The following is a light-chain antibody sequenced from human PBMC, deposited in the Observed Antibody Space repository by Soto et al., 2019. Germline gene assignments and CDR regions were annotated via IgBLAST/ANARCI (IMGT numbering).Light chain of an antibody. Sequence: QSVLTQPPSASGTPGQRVTISCSGNSSNIGRNYVNWYQVFPGTAPKLLIYRITQRPSGVPDRVSASKSGTSASLAISGLRPEDEADYYCAAWYDSLGGVLFGGGTKLTV. CDR2: RIT. CDR3: AAWYDSLGGVL. CDR1: SSNIGRNY. V-gene: IGLV1-47*01. J-gene: IGLJ3*02.